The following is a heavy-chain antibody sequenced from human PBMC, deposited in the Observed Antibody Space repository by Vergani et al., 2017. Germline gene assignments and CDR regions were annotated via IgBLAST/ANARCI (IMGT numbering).Heavy chain of an antibody. Sequence: QVQLVESGGGVVQPGGSLRLSCVASGFSVSNSGMHWVRQTPGKVLEWVAFIQYDGSDIFYADFVEGRFTISRDNSKNSLYLQMRSLRFDGTAVYYCANEGSANRIRGWLDHWGQGALVTVSS. J-gene: IGHJ4*02. CDR3: ANEGSANRIRGWLDH. CDR1: GFSVSNSG. CDR2: IQYDGSDI. D-gene: IGHD3-10*01. V-gene: IGHV3-30*02.